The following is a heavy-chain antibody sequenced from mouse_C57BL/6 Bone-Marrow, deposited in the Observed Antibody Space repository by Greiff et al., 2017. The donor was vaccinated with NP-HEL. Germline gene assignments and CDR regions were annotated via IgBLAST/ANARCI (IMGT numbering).Heavy chain of an antibody. V-gene: IGHV1-18*01. Sequence: VQLQQSGPELVKPGASVKIPCKASGYTFTDYNMDWVKQSHGKSLEWIGDINPNNGGTIYNQKFKGKATLTVDKSSSTAYMELRSLTSEDTAVYYCARRAFVTTVVGDFDVWGTGTTVTVSS. CDR2: INPNNGGT. CDR1: GYTFTDYN. J-gene: IGHJ1*03. CDR3: ARRAFVTTVVGDFDV. D-gene: IGHD1-1*01.